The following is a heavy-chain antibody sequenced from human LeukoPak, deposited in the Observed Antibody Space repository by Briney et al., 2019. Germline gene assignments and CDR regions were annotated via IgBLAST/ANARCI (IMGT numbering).Heavy chain of an antibody. D-gene: IGHD6-19*01. CDR1: GGSISSSTYY. CDR2: IYYSGST. Sequence: SETLSLTCTVSGGSISSSTYYWDWIRQPPGKGLESIGSIYYSGSTYYNPSLKSRVTISVDTSKNQFSLKLSSVTAAGTAVYYCARQEAGTDYWGQGTLVTVSS. V-gene: IGHV4-39*01. CDR3: ARQEAGTDY. J-gene: IGHJ4*02.